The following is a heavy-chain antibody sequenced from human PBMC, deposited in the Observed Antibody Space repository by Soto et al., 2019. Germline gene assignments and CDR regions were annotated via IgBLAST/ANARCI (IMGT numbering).Heavy chain of an antibody. V-gene: IGHV4-34*01. D-gene: IGHD1-26*01. CDR2: INHSGST. CDR1: GGSFSGYY. J-gene: IGHJ4*02. CDR3: ARSYRSGSYSIDY. Sequence: SETLSLTCAVYGGSFSGYYWSWIRQPPGKGLEWIGEINHSGSTNYNPSLKSRVTISVDTSKNQFSLKLSSVTAADTAVYYCARSYRSGSYSIDYWGQGTLVTVSS.